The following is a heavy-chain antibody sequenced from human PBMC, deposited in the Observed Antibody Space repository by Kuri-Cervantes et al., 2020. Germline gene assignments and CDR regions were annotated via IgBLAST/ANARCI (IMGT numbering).Heavy chain of an antibody. V-gene: IGHV3-30-3*01. J-gene: IGHJ3*02. CDR3: ARDRDYYFDI. CDR1: GFTFSSYA. CDR2: ISYDGSNK. D-gene: IGHD4-17*01. Sequence: GESLKISCAASGFTFSSYAMHWVRQAPGKGLEWVAVISYDGSNKYYADSMKGRFTISRDNSKNTLYLQMDSLRAEDTAVYYCARDRDYYFDIWGQGTMVTVSS.